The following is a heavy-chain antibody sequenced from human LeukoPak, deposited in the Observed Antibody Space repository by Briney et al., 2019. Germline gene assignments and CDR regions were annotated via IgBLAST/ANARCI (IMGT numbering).Heavy chain of an antibody. Sequence: PGGSLRLSCAASGFTFSSYWMHWVRQAPGKGLVWVSRINTDGSSTSYADSVKGRFTISRDNAKNTLYLQMNSLRAEDTAAYYCARVSKDYDILTGYYNVVGIDYWGQGTLVTVSS. CDR3: ARVSKDYDILTGYYNVVGIDY. J-gene: IGHJ4*02. CDR2: INTDGSST. CDR1: GFTFSSYW. D-gene: IGHD3-9*01. V-gene: IGHV3-74*01.